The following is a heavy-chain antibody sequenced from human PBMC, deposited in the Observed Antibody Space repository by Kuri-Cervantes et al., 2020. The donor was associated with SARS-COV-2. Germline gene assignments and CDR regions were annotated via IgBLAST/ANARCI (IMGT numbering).Heavy chain of an antibody. CDR2: ITYNSVGT. Sequence: GESLKISCAASGFTFNDYSMLWVRQAPGKGLEWVSLITYNSVGTYYADSVKGRFTISRDNSKNSLYLQMNSLRTEDTALYFCAKDGYSSSLDYWGQGTLVTDSS. V-gene: IGHV3-43*01. CDR3: AKDGYSSSLDY. J-gene: IGHJ4*02. CDR1: GFTFNDYS. D-gene: IGHD6-13*01.